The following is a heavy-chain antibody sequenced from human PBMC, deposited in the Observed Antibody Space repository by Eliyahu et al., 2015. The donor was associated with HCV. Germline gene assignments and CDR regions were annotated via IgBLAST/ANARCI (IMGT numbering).Heavy chain of an antibody. CDR3: ARGWSTTSAHMDV. CDR2: INYSGST. J-gene: IGHJ6*03. Sequence: QVQLQQWGAGLLKPSETLSLTCAVYGGSFSGYYWSWIRQPPGKGLEWIGEINYSGSTNYNPSLKSRVTISVDTSKNQFSLKLSSVTAADTAVYYCARGWSTTSAHMDVWAKGTTVTVSS. D-gene: IGHD4-11*01. V-gene: IGHV4-34*01. CDR1: GGSFSGYY.